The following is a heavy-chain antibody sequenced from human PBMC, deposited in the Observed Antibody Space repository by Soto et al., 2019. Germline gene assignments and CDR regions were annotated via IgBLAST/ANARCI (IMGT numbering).Heavy chain of an antibody. CDR1: GDTYTSYY. CDR2: FNPSGGGT. V-gene: IGHV1-46*01. Sequence: ASVKVSCKASGDTYTSYYIHWVRQAPGQGLGWMGTFNPSGGGTFYAQKFQGRVTMTRDTSFSTAYMELSSLRSDDTAVYYCATRYSYVHFWGQGTLVTVSS. J-gene: IGHJ4*02. D-gene: IGHD5-18*01. CDR3: ATRYSYVHF.